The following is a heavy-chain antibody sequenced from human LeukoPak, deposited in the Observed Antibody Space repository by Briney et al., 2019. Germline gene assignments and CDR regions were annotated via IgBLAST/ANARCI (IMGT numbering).Heavy chain of an antibody. D-gene: IGHD2-21*02. Sequence: SETLSLTCTVSGGSISSYYWTWIRQPAGKGPEWIGRIHASGSTNYNPSLKSRVDMSVDTSKNQFSLRLNSVTAADTAVYYCARVTDPRYNWFDPWGQGTLVPVSS. CDR1: GGSISSYY. CDR3: ARVTDPRYNWFDP. J-gene: IGHJ5*02. V-gene: IGHV4-4*07. CDR2: IHASGST.